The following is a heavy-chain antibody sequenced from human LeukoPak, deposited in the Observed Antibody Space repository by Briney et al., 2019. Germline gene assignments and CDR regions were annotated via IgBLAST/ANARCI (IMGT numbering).Heavy chain of an antibody. J-gene: IGHJ4*02. CDR3: ARAAGAAGGQYFDY. CDR1: GGSISGYY. V-gene: IGHV4-4*07. Sequence: SETLSLTCTVSGGSISGYYGSWIRQPAGQGLEWIGRIYTSGHTRYNPSLKSRVTMSVDTSKNQVSLKLRPVTAADTAVYYCARAAGAAGGQYFDYWGQGTLVTVSS. D-gene: IGHD6-13*01. CDR2: IYTSGHT.